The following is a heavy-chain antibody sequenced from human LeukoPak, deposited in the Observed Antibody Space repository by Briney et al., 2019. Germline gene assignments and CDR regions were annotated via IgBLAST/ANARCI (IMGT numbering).Heavy chain of an antibody. D-gene: IGHD3-3*01. CDR2: IYYSGST. CDR1: GGSISSSSYY. V-gene: IGHV4-39*07. Sequence: PSETLSPTCTVSGGSISSSSYYWGWIRQPPGKGLEWIGSIYYSGSTYYNPSLKSRVTISVDTSKNQFSLKLSSVTAADTAVYYCARVFVVTIFGVVIWDAFDIWGQGTMVTVSS. CDR3: ARVFVVTIFGVVIWDAFDI. J-gene: IGHJ3*02.